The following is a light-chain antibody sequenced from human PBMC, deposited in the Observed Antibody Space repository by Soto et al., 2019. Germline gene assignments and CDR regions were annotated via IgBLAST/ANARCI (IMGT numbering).Light chain of an antibody. CDR1: QTITTY. Sequence: DIQMTQSPSSLSASVGDRVTISCRASQTITTYLNWYQQKPGKAPKLLIYAASSLHSGVPSRFSGSGSGTDFTLTISSLQPEDFAAYYCQPTYSALRTVGQGTKLEIK. J-gene: IGKJ1*01. CDR3: QPTYSALRT. CDR2: AAS. V-gene: IGKV1-39*01.